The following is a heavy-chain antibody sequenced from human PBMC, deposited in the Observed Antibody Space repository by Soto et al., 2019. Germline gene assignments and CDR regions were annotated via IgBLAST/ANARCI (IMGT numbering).Heavy chain of an antibody. CDR2: VYYDGST. Sequence: SETLSLTCTVSGGSMSNYYWSWIRQPPGKGLEWVGNVYYDGSTNYKPSLKSRVTISVDTSKNQFSLKLSSVTAADTAVYYCARDGGTYATDVWGQGTTVTVSS. CDR3: ARDGGTYATDV. CDR1: GGSMSNYY. V-gene: IGHV4-59*01. D-gene: IGHD1-26*01. J-gene: IGHJ6*02.